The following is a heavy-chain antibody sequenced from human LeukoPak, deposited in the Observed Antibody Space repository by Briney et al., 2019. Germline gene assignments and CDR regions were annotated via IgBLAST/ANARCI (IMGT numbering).Heavy chain of an antibody. CDR2: ISAYNGNT. Sequence: ASVKVSCKASGYTFTSYGISWVRQAPGQGLEWMGWISAYNGNTNYAQKLQGRVTMTTDTSTSTAYMELRSLRSDDTAVYYCARVASSWYPRLDSWEDLNDYWGQGTLVTVSS. CDR1: GYTFTSYG. D-gene: IGHD6-13*01. J-gene: IGHJ4*02. V-gene: IGHV1-18*01. CDR3: ARVASSWYPRLDSWEDLNDY.